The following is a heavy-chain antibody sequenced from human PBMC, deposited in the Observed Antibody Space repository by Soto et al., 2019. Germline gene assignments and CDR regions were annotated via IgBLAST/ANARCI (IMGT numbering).Heavy chain of an antibody. J-gene: IGHJ2*01. CDR1: GYTFTSYY. CDR3: ARVRSDCSGGSCYLSLSGNWYFDL. Sequence: QVQLVQSGAEVKKPGASVKVSCKASGYTFTSYYMHWVRQAPGQGLEWMGIINPSGGSTSYAQKFQGRLTMTRDTSKSTVYMELSSLRSEDTAVYYCARVRSDCSGGSCYLSLSGNWYFDLWGRGTLVTVSS. V-gene: IGHV1-46*03. CDR2: INPSGGST. D-gene: IGHD2-15*01.